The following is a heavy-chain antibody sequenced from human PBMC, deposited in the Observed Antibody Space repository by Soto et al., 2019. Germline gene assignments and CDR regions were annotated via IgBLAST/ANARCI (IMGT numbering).Heavy chain of an antibody. Sequence: GGSLRLSCAASGFTFSSYAMHWVRQAPGKGLEWVAVISYDGSNKYYADSVKGRFTISRDNSKNTLYLQMNSLRAEDTAVYYCARDLLRGVWSGNYYGMDVWGQGSMVTVSS. J-gene: IGHJ6*02. V-gene: IGHV3-30-3*01. CDR3: ARDLLRGVWSGNYYGMDV. CDR1: GFTFSSYA. CDR2: ISYDGSNK. D-gene: IGHD2-8*01.